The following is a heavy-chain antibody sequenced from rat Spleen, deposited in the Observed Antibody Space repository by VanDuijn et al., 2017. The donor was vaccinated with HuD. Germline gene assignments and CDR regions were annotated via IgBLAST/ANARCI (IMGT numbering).Heavy chain of an antibody. V-gene: IGHV5-7*01. Sequence: EVQLVESDGGLVQPGGSLKLSCAASGFTFSDYYMAWVRQAPAKGLEWVASISYDNFSTYYRDSVKGRFTISRDNAKNTLYLQMDSLRSEDTATYYCARHSEGTDHWYFDFWGPGTMVTVSS. CDR3: ARHSEGTDHWYFDF. CDR2: ISYDNFST. D-gene: IGHD1-11*01. CDR1: GFTFSDYY. J-gene: IGHJ1*01.